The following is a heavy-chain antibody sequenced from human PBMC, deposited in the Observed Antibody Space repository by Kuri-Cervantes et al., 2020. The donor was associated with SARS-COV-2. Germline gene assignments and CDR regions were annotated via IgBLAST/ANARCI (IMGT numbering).Heavy chain of an antibody. CDR2: FDPEDGET. D-gene: IGHD3-9*01. Sequence: ASVKVSCKVSGYTLTELSMHWVRQAPGKGLEWMGGFDPEDGETIYAQKFQGRVTMTEDTSTDTAYMELSSLRAEDTAVYYCARDGYFDWLFQGDYFDYWGQGTLVTVSS. J-gene: IGHJ4*02. V-gene: IGHV1-24*01. CDR1: GYTLTELS. CDR3: ARDGYFDWLFQGDYFDY.